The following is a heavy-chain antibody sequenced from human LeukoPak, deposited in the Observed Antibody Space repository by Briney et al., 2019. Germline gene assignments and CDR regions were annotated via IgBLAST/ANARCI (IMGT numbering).Heavy chain of an antibody. V-gene: IGHV3-74*01. CDR1: GFTFSRYW. Sequence: GGSLRLTCAASGFTFSRYWIHWVRHAPGKGLEWASRINPDGSTTTYADSVKGRFTISRDNAKNTVYLQMNSLRAEDTAVYYCARVLSGSWDWFDPWGQGTLVTVSS. J-gene: IGHJ5*02. D-gene: IGHD3-22*01. CDR3: ARVLSGSWDWFDP. CDR2: INPDGSTT.